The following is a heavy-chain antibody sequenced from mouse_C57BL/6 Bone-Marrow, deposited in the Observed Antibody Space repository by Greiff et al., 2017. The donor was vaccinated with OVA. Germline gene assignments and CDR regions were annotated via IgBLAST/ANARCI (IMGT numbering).Heavy chain of an antibody. Sequence: EVQLQQSGPELVKPGASVKIPCKASGYTFTDYNMDWVKQSHGKSLEWIGDINPNHGGTIYNQKFKGKATLTVDKSSSTAYMELRSLTSEDTAVYYCARRFTTVVGAYWGQGTLVTVSA. J-gene: IGHJ3*01. CDR1: GYTFTDYN. V-gene: IGHV1-18*01. CDR2: INPNHGGT. D-gene: IGHD1-1*01. CDR3: ARRFTTVVGAY.